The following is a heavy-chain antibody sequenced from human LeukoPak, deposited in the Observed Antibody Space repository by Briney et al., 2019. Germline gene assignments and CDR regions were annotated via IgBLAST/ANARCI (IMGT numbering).Heavy chain of an antibody. D-gene: IGHD4-17*01. Sequence: PGGSLRLSCAASGFTFNTYSMNWVRQAPGKGLEWVSSISVSGSYIYYADSVKGRFTISRDNAKNSLYLQMNSLRAEDTALYYCAREGAGDDYGDYGLYYYYMDVWGKGTTVTVSS. J-gene: IGHJ6*03. CDR2: ISVSGSYI. CDR1: GFTFNTYS. CDR3: AREGAGDDYGDYGLYYYYMDV. V-gene: IGHV3-21*01.